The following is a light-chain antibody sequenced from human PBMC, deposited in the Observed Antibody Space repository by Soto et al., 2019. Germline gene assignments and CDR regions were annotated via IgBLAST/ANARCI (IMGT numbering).Light chain of an antibody. J-gene: IGKJ4*01. CDR3: QNYATLT. CDR1: QSISSW. Sequence: TQSPSTLFASVGDRVTITCRASQSISSWLAWYQQKPGKVHKLLIYAASTLQSGVPSRSSGSGSGTDFTLNIGSLQPEDVATYYCQNYATLTFGGGTKVDI. CDR2: AAS. V-gene: IGKV1-27*01.